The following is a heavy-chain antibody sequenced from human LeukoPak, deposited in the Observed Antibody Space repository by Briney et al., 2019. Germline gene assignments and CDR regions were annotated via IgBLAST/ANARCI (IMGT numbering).Heavy chain of an antibody. J-gene: IGHJ4*02. V-gene: IGHV4-61*02. CDR3: ARGGGGEGDY. CDR1: GGSISSGSYY. D-gene: IGHD2-15*01. CDR2: IYTSGST. Sequence: SETLSLTCTVSGGSISSGSYYWSWIRQPAGKGLEWIGRIYTSGSTNYNPSLKSRVTMSVDASKNQFSLKLSSVTAADTAVYYCARGGGGEGDYWGQGTLVTVSS.